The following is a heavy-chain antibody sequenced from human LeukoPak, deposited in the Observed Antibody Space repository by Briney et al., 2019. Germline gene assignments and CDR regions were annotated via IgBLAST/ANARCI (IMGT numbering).Heavy chain of an antibody. CDR2: TYYRSKWYN. J-gene: IGHJ4*02. CDR1: GDSVSGNTAA. Sequence: SQTLSLTCAISGDSVSGNTAAWNWIRQTPPRGLEWLGRTYYRSKWYNDYAVSVKGRITINPDTSKNQFSLQLNSVTPEDTAVYYCARAEGSGSYYAWGQGTLVTVSS. CDR3: ARAEGSGSYYA. D-gene: IGHD3-10*01. V-gene: IGHV6-1*01.